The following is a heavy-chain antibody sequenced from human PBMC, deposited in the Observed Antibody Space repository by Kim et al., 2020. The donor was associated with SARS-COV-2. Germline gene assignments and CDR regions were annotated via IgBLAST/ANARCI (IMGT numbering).Heavy chain of an antibody. D-gene: IGHD6-13*01. CDR1: GYTFTSYG. Sequence: ASVKVSCKASGYTFTSYGISWVRQAPGQGLEWMGWISAYNGNTNYAQKLQGRVTMTTDTSTSTAYMELRSLRSDDTAVYYCARDGGIAAAGTAPTYGMDVWGQGTTVTVSS. J-gene: IGHJ6*02. CDR2: ISAYNGNT. V-gene: IGHV1-18*01. CDR3: ARDGGIAAAGTAPTYGMDV.